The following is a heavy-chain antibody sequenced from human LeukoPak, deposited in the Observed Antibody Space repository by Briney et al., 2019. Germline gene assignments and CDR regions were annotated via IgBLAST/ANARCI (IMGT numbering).Heavy chain of an antibody. CDR1: GYTFTSYG. J-gene: IGHJ4*02. D-gene: IGHD5-12*01. CDR2: ISAYNGNT. Sequence: ASVKVSCKASGYTFTSYGISWVRQAPGQGLEWMGWISAYNGNTNYAQKLQGRVTMTTDTSTSTAYMELRSLRSDDTAVYYCARGPFVGYSGYDYVDYWGQGTLVTVSS. V-gene: IGHV1-18*01. CDR3: ARGPFVGYSGYDYVDY.